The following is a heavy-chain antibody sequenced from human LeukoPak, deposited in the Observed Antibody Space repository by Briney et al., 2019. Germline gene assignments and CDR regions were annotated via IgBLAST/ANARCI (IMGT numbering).Heavy chain of an antibody. CDR2: ISGSGGST. J-gene: IGHJ4*02. V-gene: IGHV3-23*01. CDR3: AKDRAPYCSSTSCYDFDY. Sequence: PGGSLRLSCAASGFTFSSYAMSWVRQAPGKGLEWVSVISGSGGSTYYADSVKGRFTISRDNSKSTLYLQMNSLRAEDTAVYYCAKDRAPYCSSTSCYDFDYWGQGTLVTVSS. D-gene: IGHD2-2*01. CDR1: GFTFSSYA.